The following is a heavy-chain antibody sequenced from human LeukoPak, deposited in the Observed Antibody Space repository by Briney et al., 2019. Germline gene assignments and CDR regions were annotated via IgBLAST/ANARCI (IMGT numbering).Heavy chain of an antibody. D-gene: IGHD6-6*01. CDR1: GGSFSSYY. CDR2: IYYSGST. J-gene: IGHJ6*03. CDR3: ARPVSIAAQYYMDV. Sequence: SETLSLTCAVYGGSFSSYYWGWIRQPPGKGLEWIGSIYYSGSTYYNPSLKSRVTISVDTSKNQFSLKLSSVTAADTAVYYCARPVSIAAQYYMDVWGKGTTVTVSS. V-gene: IGHV4-39*01.